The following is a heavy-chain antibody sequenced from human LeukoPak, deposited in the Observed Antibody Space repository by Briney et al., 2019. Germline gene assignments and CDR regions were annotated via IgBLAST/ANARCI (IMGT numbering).Heavy chain of an antibody. CDR1: GFTFSSYA. V-gene: IGHV3-23*01. CDR2: ISGSGGST. D-gene: IGHD5-18*01. J-gene: IGHJ4*02. CDR3: AKKRTGYSYGEAYFDY. Sequence: PGGSLRLSCAASGFTFSSYAMSWVRQAPGKGLEWVSAISGSGGSTYYADSVKGRSTISRDNSKNTLYLQMNSLRAEDTAVYYCAKKRTGYSYGEAYFDYWGQGTLVTVSS.